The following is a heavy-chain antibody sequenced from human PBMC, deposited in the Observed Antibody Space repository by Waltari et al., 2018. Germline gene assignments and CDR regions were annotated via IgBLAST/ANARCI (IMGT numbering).Heavy chain of an antibody. CDR1: GFTLNDRD. CDR3: ASLDVRGDRIEY. CDR2: INWNSDNI. Sequence: EVQVVQSGGGLVQPGRSLRLSCAASGFTLNDRDTHWVRQAPGKGLELVSGINWNSDNIAYAESVKCRFTISRDNSKNSLYLQMNSLRVEDSALYYCASLDVRGDRIEYWGQGTLVTVSS. V-gene: IGHV3-9*01. D-gene: IGHD3-10*01. J-gene: IGHJ4*02.